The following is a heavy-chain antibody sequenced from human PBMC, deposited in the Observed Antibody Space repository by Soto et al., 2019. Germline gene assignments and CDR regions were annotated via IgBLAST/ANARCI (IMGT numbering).Heavy chain of an antibody. CDR3: ARDVYCSSTSCYNYFDY. J-gene: IGHJ4*02. CDR2: IKQDGSEK. V-gene: IGHV3-7*01. D-gene: IGHD2-2*01. CDR1: GFTFSSYG. Sequence: GVWLRLSWAASGFTFSSYGMSGVRQAPGKGLEWVANIKQDGSEKYYVDSVKGRFTISRDNAKNSLYLQMNSLRAEDTAVYYCARDVYCSSTSCYNYFDYWGQGTLVTV.